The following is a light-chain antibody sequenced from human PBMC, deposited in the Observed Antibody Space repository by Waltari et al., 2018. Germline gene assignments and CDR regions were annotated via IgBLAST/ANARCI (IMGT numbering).Light chain of an antibody. Sequence: EVVLTQSPGTLSLSPGERATLPCRASQSVSGSYLAWYQQSPGQAPRLLIYGASSRAPGVPDRFGGSGSGTDFTLTISRLEPEDFAVYYCQQYGNSPPYTFGQGTKLEI. CDR3: QQYGNSPPYT. CDR1: QSVSGSY. J-gene: IGKJ2*01. CDR2: GAS. V-gene: IGKV3-20*01.